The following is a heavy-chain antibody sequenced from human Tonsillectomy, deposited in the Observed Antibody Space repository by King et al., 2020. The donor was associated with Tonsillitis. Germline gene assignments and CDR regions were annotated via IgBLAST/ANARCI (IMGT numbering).Heavy chain of an antibody. D-gene: IGHD5-24*01. CDR3: ARVPEPRWLQFSPPWYFDL. CDR2: INPNSGGT. Sequence: LQLVQSGPEVKKPGASVKVSCKASGYTFTDYYMHWVRQAPGQGLEWMGWINPNSGGTNYAQKFQGRVTMTRDTSISTAYMELSSLRSDDTAVYYCARVPEPRWLQFSPPWYFDLWGRGTLVTVSS. V-gene: IGHV1-2*02. J-gene: IGHJ2*01. CDR1: GYTFTDYY.